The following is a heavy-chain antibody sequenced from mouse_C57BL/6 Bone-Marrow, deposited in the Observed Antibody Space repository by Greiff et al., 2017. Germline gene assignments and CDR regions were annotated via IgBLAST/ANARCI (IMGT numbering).Heavy chain of an antibody. V-gene: IGHV5-6*01. D-gene: IGHD4-1*02. CDR3: ARPTGYYFDY. CDR1: GFTFSSYG. CDR2: ISSGGSYT. Sequence: EVQRVESGGDLVKPGGSLKLSCAASGFTFSSYGMSWVRQTPDKRLEWVATISSGGSYTYYPDSVKGRFTISRDNAKNTLYLQMSSLKSEDTAMYYCARPTGYYFDYWGQGTTLTVSS. J-gene: IGHJ2*01.